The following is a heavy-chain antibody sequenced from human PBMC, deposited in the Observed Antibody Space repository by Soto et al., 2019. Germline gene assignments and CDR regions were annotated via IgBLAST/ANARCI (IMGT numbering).Heavy chain of an antibody. J-gene: IGHJ4*02. D-gene: IGHD3-16*02. CDR2: INHSGST. Sequence: SETLSLTCAVYGGSFSGSYWSWIRQPPGKGLEWIGEINHSGSTNYNPSLKSRVTISVDTSKNQFSLKLSSVTAADTAVYYCARNHYDYVWGSYRPLGFDHWGQGTLVTVSS. V-gene: IGHV4-34*01. CDR3: ARNHYDYVWGSYRPLGFDH. CDR1: GGSFSGSY.